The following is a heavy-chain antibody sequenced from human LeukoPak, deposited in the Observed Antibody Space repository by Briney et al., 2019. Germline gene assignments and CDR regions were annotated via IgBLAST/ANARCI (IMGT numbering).Heavy chain of an antibody. CDR3: APTAEAYTSWWKV. J-gene: IGHJ4*02. Sequence: GASVKVSCKASGYKFTDEYMHWVRQAPGQGLEFMGWINPDSGFTNYAQKFKGRVTMTRDTSISTAYLEVRSLTSDDTAVYYCAPTAEAYTSWWKVWGQGTLVTVSS. D-gene: IGHD3-16*01. V-gene: IGHV1-2*02. CDR2: INPDSGFT. CDR1: GYKFTDEY.